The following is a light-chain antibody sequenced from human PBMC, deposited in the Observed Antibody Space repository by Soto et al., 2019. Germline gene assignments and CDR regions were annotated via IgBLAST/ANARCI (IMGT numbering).Light chain of an antibody. V-gene: IGLV1-40*01. J-gene: IGLJ3*02. CDR3: QSYDSRLSGSGV. CDR2: GNT. Sequence: QSVLTQPPSVSGAPGQRVNISCTGSSSNIGAGYDVHWYQQLPGAAPKLLIYGNTNRPSGVPDRFSGSKSGTSASLAITGLQAEDEAGYYCQSYDSRLSGSGVFGGGTKLTVL. CDR1: SSNIGAGYD.